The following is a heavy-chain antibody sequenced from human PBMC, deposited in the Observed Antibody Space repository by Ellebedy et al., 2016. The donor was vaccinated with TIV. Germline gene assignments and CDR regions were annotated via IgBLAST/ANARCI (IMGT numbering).Heavy chain of an antibody. V-gene: IGHV3-23*01. J-gene: IGHJ5*02. Sequence: GESLKISXAASGFTFSSYAMSWVRQAPGKGLEWVSAISGSGGSTYYADSVKGRFTISRDNSKNTLYLQMNSLRAEDTAVYYCAKDRGYQLLYGNNWFDPWGQGTLVTVSS. D-gene: IGHD2-2*02. CDR1: GFTFSSYA. CDR3: AKDRGYQLLYGNNWFDP. CDR2: ISGSGGST.